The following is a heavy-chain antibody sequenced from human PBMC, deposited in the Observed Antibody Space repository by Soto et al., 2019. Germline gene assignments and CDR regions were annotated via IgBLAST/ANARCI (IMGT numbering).Heavy chain of an antibody. Sequence: EVQVVESGGGLMQPGGSLRLSCAVSGFPVTSNYMTWVRQAPGKGLEWVSVIYNDGSTYYVDSVKGRFTISRDYSRNTVYLQMNRLRADDTAVYYCARDPAYYNEESGYLDYWGHGTLVIVSS. CDR1: GFPVTSNY. CDR2: IYNDGST. CDR3: ARDPAYYNEESGYLDY. V-gene: IGHV3-53*01. D-gene: IGHD3-22*01. J-gene: IGHJ4*01.